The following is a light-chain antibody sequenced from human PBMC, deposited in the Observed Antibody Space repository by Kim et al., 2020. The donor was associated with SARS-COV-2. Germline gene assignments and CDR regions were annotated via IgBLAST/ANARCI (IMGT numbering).Light chain of an antibody. J-gene: IGKJ1*01. Sequence: ATINGKSSQSVLYSSNNKNYLAWYQQKPGQPPKLIIHWASTRESGVPDRFSGSGSGTDFTLTISTLQAEDVAVYYCQQHYSNPPTFGQGTKVDIK. CDR3: QQHYSNPPT. CDR1: QSVLYSSNNKNY. V-gene: IGKV4-1*01. CDR2: WAS.